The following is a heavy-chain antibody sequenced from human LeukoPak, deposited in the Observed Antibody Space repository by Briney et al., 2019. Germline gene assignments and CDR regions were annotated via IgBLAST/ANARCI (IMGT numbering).Heavy chain of an antibody. Sequence: PGGSLRLSCAASGFTFSDHYMDWVRQAPGKGLEWVGRTRNKANSYTTEYAASVKGRFTISRDDSKNSLYLQMNSLKTEDTAVYYCASGGYCSSTSCPYYFDYWGQGTLVTVSS. CDR3: ASGGYCSSTSCPYYFDY. V-gene: IGHV3-72*01. J-gene: IGHJ4*02. CDR2: TRNKANSYTT. CDR1: GFTFSDHY. D-gene: IGHD2-2*01.